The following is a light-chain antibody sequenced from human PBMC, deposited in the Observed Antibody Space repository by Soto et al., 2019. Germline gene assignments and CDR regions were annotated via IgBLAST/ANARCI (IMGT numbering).Light chain of an antibody. J-gene: IGKJ1*01. CDR1: QTVSTNY. V-gene: IGKV3-20*01. CDR2: GAS. Sequence: EIVLTQSPGTLSLSPAKRATLSCRASQTVSTNYLAWYQQKPGQAPRLLIYGASKRATGIPDRFRGSGSGTDFTLTISRLEPEDFAVYCCQQYGSSPRTFGQGTKVDIK. CDR3: QQYGSSPRT.